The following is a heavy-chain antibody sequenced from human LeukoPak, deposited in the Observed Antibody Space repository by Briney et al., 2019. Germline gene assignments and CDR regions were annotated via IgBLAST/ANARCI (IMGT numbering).Heavy chain of an antibody. D-gene: IGHD3-16*02. J-gene: IGHJ3*02. CDR1: GGSFSCYY. CDR2: INHSGST. CDR3: ARAHYEYVWGSYPNVFDI. Sequence: SETLSLTCAVYGGSFSCYYWSWLRQPPGKGLEWIGEINHSGSTNYNPSLKSRVTISVDTSKNQFSLKLSSVTAADTAVYYCARAHYEYVWGSYPNVFDIWGQGTMVTVSS. V-gene: IGHV4-34*01.